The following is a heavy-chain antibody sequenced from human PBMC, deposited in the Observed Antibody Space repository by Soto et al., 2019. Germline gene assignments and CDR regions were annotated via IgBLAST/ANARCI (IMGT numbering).Heavy chain of an antibody. Sequence: SETLSLTCAVSGGSISSGGYSWSWIRQPPGKGLEWIGYIYHSGSTYYNPSLKSRVTISVDTSKNQFSLKLSSVTAADTAVYYCARSYGASFDYWGQGTQVTVSS. V-gene: IGHV4-30-2*02. J-gene: IGHJ4*02. CDR2: IYHSGST. CDR3: ARSYGASFDY. D-gene: IGHD4-17*01. CDR1: GGSISSGGYS.